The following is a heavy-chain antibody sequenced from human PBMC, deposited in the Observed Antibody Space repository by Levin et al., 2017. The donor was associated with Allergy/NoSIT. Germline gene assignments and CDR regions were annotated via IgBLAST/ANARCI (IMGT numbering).Heavy chain of an antibody. D-gene: IGHD3-10*01. J-gene: IGHJ3*02. CDR3: ARKMVRGIDDPFDM. Sequence: EASVKVSCVASGFTLSSYWMHWVRQAPGKGLVWVSRINSDGSSTSYADSVKGRFTISRDNAKNTLYLQMNSLRAEDTAVYYCARKMVRGIDDPFDMWGQGTMVTVSS. V-gene: IGHV3-74*01. CDR2: INSDGSST. CDR1: GFTLSSYW.